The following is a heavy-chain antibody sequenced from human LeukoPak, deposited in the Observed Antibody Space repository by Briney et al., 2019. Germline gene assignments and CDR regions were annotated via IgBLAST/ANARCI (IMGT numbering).Heavy chain of an antibody. CDR3: TTAPAAYTFDY. D-gene: IGHD2-2*01. CDR2: IKSKTDGGTT. V-gene: IGHV3-15*01. CDR1: GFTFSSYA. Sequence: PGGSLRLSCAASGFTFSSYAMSWVRQAPGKGLEWVGRIKSKTDGGTTEYAAPVKGRFTISRDDSNNTLYLQMNSLKTEDTAVYYCTTAPAAYTFDYWGQGTLVTVSS. J-gene: IGHJ4*02.